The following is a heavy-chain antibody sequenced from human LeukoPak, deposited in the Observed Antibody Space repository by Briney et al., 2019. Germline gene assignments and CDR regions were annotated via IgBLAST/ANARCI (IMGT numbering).Heavy chain of an antibody. D-gene: IGHD1-1*01. CDR3: ARDYRYAFDN. CDR2: IGIDSGKT. J-gene: IGHJ4*02. Sequence: GGSLRLSCAASGFTFSSYSMNWVRQAPGKGLEWISYIGIDSGKTKYADSVKGRFTISGDKAKSSLYLQMSSLRVEDTAVYYCARDYRYAFDNWGQGTLVTVSS. V-gene: IGHV3-48*01. CDR1: GFTFSSYS.